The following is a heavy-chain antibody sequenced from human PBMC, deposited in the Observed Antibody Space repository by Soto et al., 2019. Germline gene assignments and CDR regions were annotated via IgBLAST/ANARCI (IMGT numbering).Heavy chain of an antibody. V-gene: IGHV5-10-1*01. CDR2: IDPSDSYV. CDR1: GYSFTAYW. CDR3: TRRASSSFYHFDF. Sequence: GESLKISCQASGYSFTAYWITWVRQMPGKGLEWMATIDPSDSYVDYSPSFRGHVTFSVDRSITTVYLQWNSLKASDSSMYFCTRRASSSFYHFDFWGQGALVTVSS. J-gene: IGHJ4*02. D-gene: IGHD2-2*01.